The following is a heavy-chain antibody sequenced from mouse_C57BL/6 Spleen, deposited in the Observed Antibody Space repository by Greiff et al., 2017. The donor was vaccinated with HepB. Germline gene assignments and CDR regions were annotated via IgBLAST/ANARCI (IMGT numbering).Heavy chain of an antibody. D-gene: IGHD1-1*01. CDR1: GSPFPSYW. J-gene: IGHJ1*03. V-gene: IGHV1-7*01. Sequence: VQLQQSGAELAKPGASVKLSCKASGSPFPSYWMPWVNQRPGQGLEWIGYINPSSGYTKNKKNLKAKATLTAEKSSSTADMQLSSLTDEDSAVYYCARDGDYYGSSPLRYFDVWGTGTTVTVSS. CDR3: ARDGDYYGSSPLRYFDV. CDR2: INPSSGYT.